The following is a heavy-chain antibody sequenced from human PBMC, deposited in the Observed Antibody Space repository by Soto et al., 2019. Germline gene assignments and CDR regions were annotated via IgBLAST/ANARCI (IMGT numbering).Heavy chain of an antibody. D-gene: IGHD3-9*01. CDR1: GFTFSDYY. V-gene: IGHV3-11*01. CDR3: ARGLLHYDILTGYYTRASDY. Sequence: GGSLRLSCAASGFTFSDYYMSWIRQAPGKGLEWVSYISSIGSTIYYADSVKGRFTISRDNAKNSLYLQMNSLRAEDTAVYYCARGLLHYDILTGYYTRASDYWGQGTLVTVSS. J-gene: IGHJ4*02. CDR2: ISSIGSTI.